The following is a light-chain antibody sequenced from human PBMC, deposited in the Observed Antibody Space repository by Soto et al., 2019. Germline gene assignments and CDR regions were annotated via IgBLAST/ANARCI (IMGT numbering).Light chain of an antibody. J-gene: IGKJ4*01. CDR2: AAS. Sequence: IQLTQSPSSLSASVGDRVTITCRASQGINSFLAWYQQKPGKAPKLLIYAASTLQSGVPSRFSGSGSGTGFTLTISSLQPEDFATYYCQQLERYPPTFGGGTKVEIK. CDR3: QQLERYPPT. CDR1: QGINSF. V-gene: IGKV1-9*01.